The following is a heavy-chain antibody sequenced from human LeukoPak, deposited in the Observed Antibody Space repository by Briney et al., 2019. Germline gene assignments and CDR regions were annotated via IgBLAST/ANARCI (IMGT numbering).Heavy chain of an antibody. V-gene: IGHV1-2*02. D-gene: IGHD2-15*01. CDR2: INPNSGGT. CDR3: ARGPPVEGYCSGGSCKDAFDI. Sequence: ASVKVSCKASGYTFTGYYMHWVRQAPGQGLEWMGWINPNSGGTNYAQKLQGRVTMTRDTSISTAYMELSRLRSDDTAVYYCARGPPVEGYCSGGSCKDAFDIWGQGTMVTVSS. CDR1: GYTFTGYY. J-gene: IGHJ3*02.